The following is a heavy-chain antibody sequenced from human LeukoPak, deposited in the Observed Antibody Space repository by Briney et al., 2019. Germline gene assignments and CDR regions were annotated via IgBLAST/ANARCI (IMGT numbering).Heavy chain of an antibody. Sequence: GGSLRLSCAASGFTFSSYGMHWVLQAPGKGLEWAAFIRYDGSNKYYADSVKGRFTISRDNSKNTLYLQMNSLRAEDTAVYYCAKGFWSGYYSGAFDIWGQGTMGTVSS. J-gene: IGHJ3*02. CDR2: IRYDGSNK. CDR1: GFTFSSYG. V-gene: IGHV3-30*02. D-gene: IGHD3-3*01. CDR3: AKGFWSGYYSGAFDI.